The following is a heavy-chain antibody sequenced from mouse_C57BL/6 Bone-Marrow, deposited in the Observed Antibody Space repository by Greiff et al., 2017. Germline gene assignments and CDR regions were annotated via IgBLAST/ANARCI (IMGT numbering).Heavy chain of an antibody. D-gene: IGHD1-1*01. CDR3: ATGLLRYAMDY. Sequence: VQLQQSGPELVKPGASVKISCKASGYTFTDYYINWVKQRPGQGLEWIGWIFPGRGSTYYNEKVKGKATFTVDKSSSTADVLLSSLTSEDSAVYFCATGLLRYAMDYWGQGTSVTVSS. V-gene: IGHV1-75*01. CDR2: IFPGRGST. J-gene: IGHJ4*01. CDR1: GYTFTDYY.